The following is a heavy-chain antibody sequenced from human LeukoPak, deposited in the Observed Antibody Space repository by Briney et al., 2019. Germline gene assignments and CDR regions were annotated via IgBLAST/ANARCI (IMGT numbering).Heavy chain of an antibody. D-gene: IGHD6-13*01. Sequence: GGSLRLSCAASGFTFSSYAMSWVRQAPGKGLEWVSAISGSGGSTYYADSVKGRFTISRDNSKNTLYLQMNNLRAEDTAIYYCAKKGLASAGRPPYFDYWGQGALVTVPS. V-gene: IGHV3-23*01. CDR2: ISGSGGST. CDR3: AKKGLASAGRPPYFDY. J-gene: IGHJ4*02. CDR1: GFTFSSYA.